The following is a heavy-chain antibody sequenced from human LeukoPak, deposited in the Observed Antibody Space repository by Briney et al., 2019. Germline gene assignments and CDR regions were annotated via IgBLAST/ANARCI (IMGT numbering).Heavy chain of an antibody. CDR1: GFTFSSSW. CDR2: INSDGSST. D-gene: IGHD2-21*02. J-gene: IGHJ4*02. Sequence: GGSLRLSCAASGFTFSSSWMHWVRHPPGKGLVWVSRINSDGSSTTYADSVKGRFTISRDNPKNTLYLQMNSLRAEDTDVYYCAKPGHYCGGDCSIFDYWGQGTLVTVSS. CDR3: AKPGHYCGGDCSIFDY. V-gene: IGHV3-74*01.